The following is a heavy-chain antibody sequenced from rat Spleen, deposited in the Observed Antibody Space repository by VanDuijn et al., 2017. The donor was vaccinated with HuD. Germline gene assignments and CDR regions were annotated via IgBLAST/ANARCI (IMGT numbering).Heavy chain of an antibody. CDR3: ARSIYYYGSYVMDA. D-gene: IGHD1-2*01. Sequence: VQLQESGPGLVKPSQSLSLTCSVTGYSITSNYWGWIRKFPGSKLEWMGYINSAGSTDYNPSLKSRISITRDTSKNQFFLQVNSVTTEDTATYYCARSIYYYGSYVMDAWGQGASVTVSS. CDR1: GYSITSNY. J-gene: IGHJ4*01. V-gene: IGHV3-3*01. CDR2: INSAGST.